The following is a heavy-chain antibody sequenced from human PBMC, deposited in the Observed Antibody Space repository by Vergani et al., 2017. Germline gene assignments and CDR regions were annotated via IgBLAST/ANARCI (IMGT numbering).Heavy chain of an antibody. CDR3: ATGVVGGSFTRPYYYYYGMDV. V-gene: IGHV1-69-2*01. J-gene: IGHJ6*02. CDR2: VDPEDGET. CDR1: GYTFTDYY. D-gene: IGHD1-26*01. Sequence: EVQLVQSGAEVKKPGATVKISCKVSGYTFTDYYMHWVQQAPGKGLEWMGLVDPEDGETIYAEKFQGRVTITAETSTDTAYMELSSLRSEDTAVYYCATGVVGGSFTRPYYYYYGMDVWGQGTTVTVSS.